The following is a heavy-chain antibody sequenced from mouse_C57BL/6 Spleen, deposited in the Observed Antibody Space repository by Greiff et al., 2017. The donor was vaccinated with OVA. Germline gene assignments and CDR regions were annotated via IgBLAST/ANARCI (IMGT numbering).Heavy chain of an antibody. CDR3: ARSHTYYYGSSYDAMDY. CDR2: IYPGSGST. Sequence: QVQLKQPGAELVKPGASVKMSCKASGYTFTSYWITWVKQRPGQGLEWIGDIYPGSGSTNYNEKFKSQATLTADTSSSTAYMQLSSLTSEDAAVYYCARSHTYYYGSSYDAMDYWGQGTSVTVSS. D-gene: IGHD1-1*01. J-gene: IGHJ4*01. V-gene: IGHV1-55*01. CDR1: GYTFTSYW.